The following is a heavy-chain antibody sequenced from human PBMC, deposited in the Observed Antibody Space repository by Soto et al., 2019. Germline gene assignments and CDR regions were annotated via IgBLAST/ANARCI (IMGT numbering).Heavy chain of an antibody. J-gene: IGHJ4*02. CDR1: GFTFSSYA. V-gene: IGHV3-23*01. CDR2: ISGSGGST. Sequence: PGGSLRLSCAASGFTFSSYAMSWVRQAPGKGLEWVSAISGSGGSTYYADSVKGRFTISRDNSKNTLYLQMNSLRAEDTAVYYCAKDRGDYYDSSGYSLNAFDYWGQGTLVTVSS. D-gene: IGHD3-22*01. CDR3: AKDRGDYYDSSGYSLNAFDY.